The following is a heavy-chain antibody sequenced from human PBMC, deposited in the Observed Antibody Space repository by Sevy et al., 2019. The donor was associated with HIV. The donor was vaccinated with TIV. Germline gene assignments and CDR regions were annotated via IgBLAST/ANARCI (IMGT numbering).Heavy chain of an antibody. D-gene: IGHD6-19*01. CDR1: GGTFSSYG. J-gene: IGHJ4*02. Sequence: ASVKVSCKASGGTFSSYGISWVRQAPGQGLEWMGGIIPILGTVNYAQKFQGRGTITADESTKTAYMELSSLRSEDTAVYDCARGGGNGWYYFDYWGQETLVTVSS. CDR3: ARGGGNGWYYFDY. CDR2: IIPILGTV. V-gene: IGHV1-69*13.